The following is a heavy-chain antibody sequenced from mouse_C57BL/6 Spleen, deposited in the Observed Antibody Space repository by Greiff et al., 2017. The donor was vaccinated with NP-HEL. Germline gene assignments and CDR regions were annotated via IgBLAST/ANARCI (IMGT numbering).Heavy chain of an antibody. CDR3: ARDPLRGWYFDV. CDR1: GFTFSSYA. D-gene: IGHD1-1*01. V-gene: IGHV5-4*01. J-gene: IGHJ1*03. CDR2: ISDGGSYT. Sequence: DVKLVESGGGLVKPGGSLKLSCAASGFTFSSYAMSWVRQTPEKRLEWVATISDGGSYTYYPDNVKGRFTISRDNAKNNLYLQMSHLKSEDTAMYYCARDPLRGWYFDVWGTGTTVTVSS.